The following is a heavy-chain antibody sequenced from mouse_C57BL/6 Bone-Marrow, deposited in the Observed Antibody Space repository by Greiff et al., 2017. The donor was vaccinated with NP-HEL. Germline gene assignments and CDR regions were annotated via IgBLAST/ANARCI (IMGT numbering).Heavy chain of an antibody. CDR2: IDPSDSYT. CDR3: ARENYYGSSYGYFDV. J-gene: IGHJ1*03. V-gene: IGHV1-69*01. D-gene: IGHD1-1*01. CDR1: GYTFTSYW. Sequence: QVQLQQSGAELVMPGASVKLSCKASGYTFTSYWMHWVKQRPGQGLEWIGEIDPSDSYTNYNQKFKGKSTLTVDKSSSTAYMQLSSLTSEDSAVYYCARENYYGSSYGYFDVWGTGTTVTVSS.